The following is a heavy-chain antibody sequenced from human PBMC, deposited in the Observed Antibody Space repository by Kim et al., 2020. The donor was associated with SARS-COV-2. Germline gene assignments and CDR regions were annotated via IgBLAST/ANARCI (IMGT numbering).Heavy chain of an antibody. Sequence: GGSLRLSCAASGFTFGSFAMSWVRQSPGRGLEWVSTISGSGDTTFYANSVKGRFTLSRDNSMNTLYLQMNSLRAEDTALYYCAKGDCSSVSCYTTDCWGLGTLVTVSS. CDR2: ISGSGDTT. CDR3: AKGDCSSVSCYTTDC. V-gene: IGHV3-23*01. CDR1: GFTFGSFA. J-gene: IGHJ4*02. D-gene: IGHD2-2*02.